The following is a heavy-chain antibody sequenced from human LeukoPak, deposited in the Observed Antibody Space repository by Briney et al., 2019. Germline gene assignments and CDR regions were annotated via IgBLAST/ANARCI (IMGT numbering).Heavy chain of an antibody. Sequence: PGGSLRLSCAVSGFTFNTYGLHWVRQAPGKGLEWLAFISKEGNDDYYADSVKGRFTISRDNSNKTLYLQMNSLRDEDTAVYYCAKLPTSYGDYGWDYWGQGTLVIVSS. J-gene: IGHJ4*02. D-gene: IGHD4-17*01. CDR2: ISKEGNDD. V-gene: IGHV3-30*18. CDR1: GFTFNTYG. CDR3: AKLPTSYGDYGWDY.